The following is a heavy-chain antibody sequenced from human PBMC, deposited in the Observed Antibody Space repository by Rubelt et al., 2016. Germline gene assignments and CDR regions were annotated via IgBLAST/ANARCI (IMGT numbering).Heavy chain of an antibody. V-gene: IGHV4-39*07. D-gene: IGHD2-15*01. CDR3: ARVCSGGNCLDY. J-gene: IGHJ4*02. Sequence: QLQLQESGPGLVKPSETLSLTCTVSGGSISSSSYYWGWIRQPPGKGLEWIGSINYSGSTYYNPSLKSRVTMAADTSKNQFSLRLSSVTAADTALYDCARVCSGGNCLDYWGQGIMVTVSS. CDR2: INYSGST. CDR1: GGSISSSSYY.